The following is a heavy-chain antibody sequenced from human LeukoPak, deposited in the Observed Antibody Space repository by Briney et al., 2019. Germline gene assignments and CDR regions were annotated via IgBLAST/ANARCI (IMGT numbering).Heavy chain of an antibody. D-gene: IGHD3-9*01. Sequence: GGSLRLSCAASGFTFSAYAMNWVRQPPGKGLEWVSTIRGGGTGTYYADSVKGRFTISRDNSKNTLFLQMNSLRAEDTAVYYCARGIDWLVDYWGQGTLVTVSS. J-gene: IGHJ4*02. CDR1: GFTFSAYA. CDR3: ARGIDWLVDY. V-gene: IGHV3-23*01. CDR2: IRGGGTGT.